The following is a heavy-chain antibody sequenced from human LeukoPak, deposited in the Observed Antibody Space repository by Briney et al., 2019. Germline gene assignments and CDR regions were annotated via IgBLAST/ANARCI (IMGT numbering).Heavy chain of an antibody. J-gene: IGHJ4*02. V-gene: IGHV3-23*01. CDR2: ISGSGDET. CDR1: GFTLTTYA. D-gene: IGHD1-26*01. CDR3: VREGRGIVGASGY. Sequence: GGSLILSCAASGFTLTTYAMTWVRQAPGKGLEWVSAISGSGDETYYADAVKGRFTISRDNSKNILYLQMSSLIVDNTAVYFCVREGRGIVGASGYWGRGTLVSVSS.